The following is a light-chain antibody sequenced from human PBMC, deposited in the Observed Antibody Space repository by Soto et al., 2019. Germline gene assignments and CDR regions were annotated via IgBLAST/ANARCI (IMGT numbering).Light chain of an antibody. CDR2: DDN. CDR3: GSWDSTLSDYV. CDR1: SSNIGGNS. V-gene: IGLV1-51*01. Sequence: QSVLTQPPSVSAAPGQNVTISCSGSSSNIGGNSVSWYQQLPGTAPKLLIYDDNKRPSGIPDRFSGSKSGTSATLGITGFQTGDEADYYCGSWDSTLSDYVLGNGTKVT. J-gene: IGLJ1*01.